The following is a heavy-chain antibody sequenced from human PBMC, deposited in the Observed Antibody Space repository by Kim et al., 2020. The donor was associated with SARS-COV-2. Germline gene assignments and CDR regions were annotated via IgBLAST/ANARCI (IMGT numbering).Heavy chain of an antibody. J-gene: IGHJ3*01. CDR2: IYYSGST. CDR1: GGSISSGGYY. D-gene: IGHD3-3*01. V-gene: IGHV4-31*03. Sequence: SETLSLTCTVSGGSISSGGYYWSWIRQHPGKGLEWIGYIYYSGSTYYNPSLKSRVTISVDTSKNQFSLKLSSVTAADTAVYYCARVEGITVFGVVIIGALGCWGRGTIVTVSS. CDR3: ARVEGITVFGVVIIGALGC.